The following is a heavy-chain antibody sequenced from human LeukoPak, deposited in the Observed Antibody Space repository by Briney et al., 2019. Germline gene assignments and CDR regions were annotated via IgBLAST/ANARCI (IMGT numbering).Heavy chain of an antibody. CDR2: IYYSGST. D-gene: IGHD3-22*01. V-gene: IGHV4-39*07. CDR3: ARERHSGSDAFDI. J-gene: IGHJ3*02. Sequence: SETLSLTCTVSGGSISSSSYYWGWIRQPPGKGLEWIGSIYYSGSTYYNPSLKSRVTISVDTSKNQFSLKLSSVTAADTAVYYCARERHSGSDAFDIWGQGTMVTVSS. CDR1: GGSISSSSYY.